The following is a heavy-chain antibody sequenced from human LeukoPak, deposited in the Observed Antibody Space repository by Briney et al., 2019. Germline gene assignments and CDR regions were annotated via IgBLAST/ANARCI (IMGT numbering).Heavy chain of an antibody. V-gene: IGHV1-69*04. D-gene: IGHD2-15*01. CDR2: IIPILGIA. CDR3: ATHCSGGSCPSIYYYYYGMDV. CDR1: GGTFSSYA. J-gene: IGHJ6*02. Sequence: SVKVSCKASGGTFSSYAISWVRQAPGQGLEWMGRIIPILGIANYAQKFQGRVTITADKSTSTAYMELSSLRSEDTAVYYCATHCSGGSCPSIYYYYYGMDVWGQGTTVTVSS.